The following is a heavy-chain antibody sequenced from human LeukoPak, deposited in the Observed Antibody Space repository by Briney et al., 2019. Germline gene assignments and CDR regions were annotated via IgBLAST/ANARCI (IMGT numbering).Heavy chain of an antibody. CDR1: AGSFSGYN. Sequence: PSQTLSLTWAVYAGSFSGYNWSWIRQPPGKGLEWIGEINHSGSTNYNPSLKSRVTISVDTSKNQFSLKLSSVTSADTAVYYCARWSGRAFDIWGQGTMVTASS. CDR2: INHSGST. CDR3: ARWSGRAFDI. D-gene: IGHD3-3*01. V-gene: IGHV4-34*01. J-gene: IGHJ3*02.